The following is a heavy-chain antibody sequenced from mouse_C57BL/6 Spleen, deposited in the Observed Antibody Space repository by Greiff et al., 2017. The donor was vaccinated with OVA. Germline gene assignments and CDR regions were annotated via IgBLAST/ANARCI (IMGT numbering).Heavy chain of an antibody. D-gene: IGHD1-1*01. J-gene: IGHJ3*01. CDR1: GYTFTSYW. CDR2: IDPSDSYT. Sequence: QVQLQQPGAELVMPGASVKLSCKASGYTFTSYWMHWVKQRPGQGLEWIGEIDPSDSYTNYNQKFKGKSTLTVDKSSSTAYMQLSSLTSEDSAVYCCARGAYGSSYGAYWGQGTLVTVSA. CDR3: ARGAYGSSYGAY. V-gene: IGHV1-69*01.